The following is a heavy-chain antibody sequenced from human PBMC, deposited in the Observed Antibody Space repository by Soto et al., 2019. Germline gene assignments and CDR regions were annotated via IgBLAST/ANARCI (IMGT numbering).Heavy chain of an antibody. CDR2: TYWDDDK. D-gene: IGHD4-17*01. CDR3: AHRQRTVYFDY. Sequence: QITLKESGPTLVKPTQTLTLTCTFSGFSLSTSGVGVGWIRQPPGKALEWLALTYWDDDKRYSPSLKSRLTITKHTSKTQVVLTMTNMDPVDTATYYCAHRQRTVYFDYWGQGTLVTVSS. J-gene: IGHJ4*02. V-gene: IGHV2-5*02. CDR1: GFSLSTSGVG.